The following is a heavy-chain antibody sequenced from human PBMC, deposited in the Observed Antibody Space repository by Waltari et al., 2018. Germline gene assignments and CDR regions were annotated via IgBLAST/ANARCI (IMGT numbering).Heavy chain of an antibody. D-gene: IGHD2-2*01. CDR3: ARDLLYCSSTSCEYYYYMDV. J-gene: IGHJ6*03. V-gene: IGHV4-4*07. CDR1: GGSISSYY. CDR2: IYTSGST. Sequence: QVQLQESGPGLVKPSETLSLTCTVSGGSISSYYWSWIRQPAGKGREWIGRIYTSGSTNYNPSLKSRVTMSVDTSKNQFSLKLSSVTAADTAVYYCARDLLYCSSTSCEYYYYMDVWGKGTTVTISS.